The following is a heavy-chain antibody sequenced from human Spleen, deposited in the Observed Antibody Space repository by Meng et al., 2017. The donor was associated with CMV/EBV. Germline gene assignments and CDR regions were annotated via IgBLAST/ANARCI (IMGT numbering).Heavy chain of an antibody. CDR2: IWYDGSNK. D-gene: IGHD2-15*01. CDR3: AKEGASGGQG. V-gene: IGHV3-33*06. CDR1: GFTFSSYG. J-gene: IGHJ4*02. Sequence: GGSLRLSCAASGFTFSSYGMHWVRQAPGKGLEWVAVIWYDGSNKYYADSEKDRFTISRDNSKSTLFLQMNSLRTEDTAVYYCAKEGASGGQGWGQGTLVTVSS.